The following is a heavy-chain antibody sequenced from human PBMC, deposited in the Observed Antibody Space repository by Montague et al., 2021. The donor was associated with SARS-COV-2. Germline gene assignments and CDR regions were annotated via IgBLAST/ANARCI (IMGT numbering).Heavy chain of an antibody. CDR3: ARSSGSASAIWFDP. Sequence: SETLSLTCTVSGGSMSDHYWAWIRLPPGKGLEWVGHIYYTGITKYKSSLKSRVTISVDTSKNQLSLKLDSVTAADTAVYYCARSSGSASAIWFDPWGQGTLVTVSS. J-gene: IGHJ5*02. V-gene: IGHV4-59*11. D-gene: IGHD6-25*01. CDR2: IYYTGIT. CDR1: GGSMSDHY.